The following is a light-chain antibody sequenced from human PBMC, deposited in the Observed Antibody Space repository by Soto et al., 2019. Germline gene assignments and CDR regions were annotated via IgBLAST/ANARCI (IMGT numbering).Light chain of an antibody. CDR2: NVN. CDR3: CSYAGKFLILM. CDR1: SSDVGGYNY. J-gene: IGLJ3*02. Sequence: QSALTQPRSVSESPGQSVTISCTGTSSDVGGYNYVSWYQHHPGKAPKLLLFNVNQRPSGVPDRFSGSKSGNTASLTISGLQAEDEADYYCCSYAGKFLILMFGGGTKLTVL. V-gene: IGLV2-11*01.